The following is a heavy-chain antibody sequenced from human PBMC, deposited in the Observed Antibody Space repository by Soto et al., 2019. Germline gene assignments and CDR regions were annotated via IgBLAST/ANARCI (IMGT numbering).Heavy chain of an antibody. Sequence: ASVKVSCKASGYTFTSYGISWVRQAPGQGLERMGWISAYKGNTNFAQKHQGRVTMTTDTSTSTAYIKLRSLRSDDTAVYYCARPTTSWYPTDPLDVCGQGTTVTVSS. V-gene: IGHV1-18*01. D-gene: IGHD6-13*01. J-gene: IGHJ6*02. CDR1: GYTFTSYG. CDR2: ISAYKGNT. CDR3: ARPTTSWYPTDPLDV.